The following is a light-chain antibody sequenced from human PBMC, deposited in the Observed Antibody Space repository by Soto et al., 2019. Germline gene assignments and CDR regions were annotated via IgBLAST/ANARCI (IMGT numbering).Light chain of an antibody. CDR2: GAS. Sequence: EIVSTQSPGTFSVSPGERATLSCRASQSVRSDLVWYQQKPGQAPRLLIYGASSRATGVPDRFSGSGSGTDFTLTISRLEPEDFAVYYCQQYGSSPKTFGRGTKVDI. V-gene: IGKV3-20*01. CDR1: QSVRSD. J-gene: IGKJ1*01. CDR3: QQYGSSPKT.